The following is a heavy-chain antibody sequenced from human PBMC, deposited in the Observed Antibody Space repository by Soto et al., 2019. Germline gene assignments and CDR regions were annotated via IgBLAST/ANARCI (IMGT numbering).Heavy chain of an antibody. CDR3: ARQEYYDFWSGYPYYFDY. Sequence: QVQLQESGPGLVKPSETLSLTCTVSGGSISSYYWSWIRQPPGKGLEWIGYIYYSGSTNYNPSLKSRVTISVDTSQNQFSLKLSSVTAADTAVYYCARQEYYDFWSGYPYYFDYWGQGTLVTVSS. J-gene: IGHJ4*02. V-gene: IGHV4-59*08. CDR1: GGSISSYY. D-gene: IGHD3-3*01. CDR2: IYYSGST.